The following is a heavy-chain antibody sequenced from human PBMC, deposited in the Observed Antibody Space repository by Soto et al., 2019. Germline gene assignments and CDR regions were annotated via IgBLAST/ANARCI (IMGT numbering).Heavy chain of an antibody. CDR1: GFTVSSFG. J-gene: IGHJ4*01. Sequence: XVFLRLSCAASGFTVSSFGMHWVRQAPGKGLEWVAVISYDGTEEKYADSVKGRATVSRDNSKNTVYLQMNRLRGDDSAIYYCAKGRFDVVTISPFDQWGQGTLVTVSS. CDR3: AKGRFDVVTISPFDQ. V-gene: IGHV3-30*18. D-gene: IGHD3-3*02. CDR2: ISYDGTEE.